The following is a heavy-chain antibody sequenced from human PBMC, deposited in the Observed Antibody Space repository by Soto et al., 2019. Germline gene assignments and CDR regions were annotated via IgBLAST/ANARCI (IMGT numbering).Heavy chain of an antibody. CDR1: GGSISGSNYY. V-gene: IGHV4-39*01. J-gene: IGHJ5*02. Sequence: SETLSLTCTVSGGSISGSNYYWAWIRQPPGKGLEWIGSSGTTDYNPSLKSRVTMSVDTSKNQFSLKLTSVTAADTAVYYCARLDNTARCQRFDTWGQGTLPTVSS. D-gene: IGHD2-2*01. CDR3: ARLDNTARCQRFDT. CDR2: SGTT.